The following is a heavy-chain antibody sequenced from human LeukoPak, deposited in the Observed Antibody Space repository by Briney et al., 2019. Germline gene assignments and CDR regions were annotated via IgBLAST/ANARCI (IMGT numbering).Heavy chain of an antibody. CDR2: ISGSGGST. CDR3: ARGRDGYPN. CDR1: GFTFSSYG. V-gene: IGHV3-23*01. Sequence: GGSLRLSCAASGFTFSSYGMSWVRQAPGKGLEWVSAISGSGGSTYYADSVKGRFTISRDNSKNTLYLQMDSLRAEDTAVYYCARGRDGYPNWGQGTLVTVSS. J-gene: IGHJ4*02. D-gene: IGHD5-24*01.